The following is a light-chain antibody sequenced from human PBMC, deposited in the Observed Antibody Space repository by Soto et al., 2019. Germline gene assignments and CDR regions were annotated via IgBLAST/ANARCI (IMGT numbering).Light chain of an antibody. CDR2: KAA. Sequence: DIQMTQSPSTLSASVGDRVAITCRASDNIAPWVAWYQQKPGKAPKLLIYKAANLADEVPSRFAGSGSGTDFTLTITLLQPDDFATYYCQHYNSFSRTFGQGTKVDIK. J-gene: IGKJ1*01. CDR3: QHYNSFSRT. V-gene: IGKV1-5*03. CDR1: DNIAPW.